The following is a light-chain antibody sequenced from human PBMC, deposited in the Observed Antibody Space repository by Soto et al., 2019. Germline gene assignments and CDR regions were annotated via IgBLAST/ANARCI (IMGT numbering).Light chain of an antibody. CDR3: SSYTTSSTYV. V-gene: IGLV2-14*01. J-gene: IGLJ1*01. Sequence: SVLTQPAPLFGSPGQALTISFPGTISAVGGYDYVSWYQQHPGKAPKLMIYDVSNRPSGVSNRFSGSKSGNTASLTISGLQADDEADYYCSSYTTSSTYVFGTGTKVTVL. CDR2: DVS. CDR1: ISAVGGYDY.